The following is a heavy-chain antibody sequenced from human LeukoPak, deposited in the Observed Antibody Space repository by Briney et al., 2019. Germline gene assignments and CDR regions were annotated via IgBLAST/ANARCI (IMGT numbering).Heavy chain of an antibody. V-gene: IGHV3-20*04. CDR3: ARAPITSPFYFDY. Sequence: GGSLRLSCTASGFAFDEHGMSRVRQVPGKGLEWVSGINWSGGSTGYADTLRGRFTISRDNAKNSLYLQTDSLRAEDTALYYCARAPITSPFYFDYWGQGTLVTVSS. CDR2: INWSGGST. D-gene: IGHD2-2*01. J-gene: IGHJ4*02. CDR1: GFAFDEHG.